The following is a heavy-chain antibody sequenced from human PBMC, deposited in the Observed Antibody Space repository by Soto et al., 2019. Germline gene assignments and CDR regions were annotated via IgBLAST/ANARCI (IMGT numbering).Heavy chain of an antibody. V-gene: IGHV4-59*01. CDR2: IYYSGST. D-gene: IGHD3-22*01. CDR1: GGSISSYY. CDR3: ASHYDDSDY. J-gene: IGHJ4*02. Sequence: LETLSHTCIVSGGSISSYYWSWIRQPPGKGLEWIGYIYYSGSTNYNPSLKSRVTISVDTSKNQFSLKLSSVTAADTAVYYCASHYDDSDYWGQGTLVTVSS.